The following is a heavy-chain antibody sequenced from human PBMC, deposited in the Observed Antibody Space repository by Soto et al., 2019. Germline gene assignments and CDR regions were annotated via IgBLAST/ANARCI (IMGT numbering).Heavy chain of an antibody. CDR1: GGAFSSVC. Sequence: SETVSLTCTVSGGAFSSVCWSGIRQPPGKGLEWIGYVYYGGTINNNPSLKGRVSISVDTSKNQFSLKLISVTAADTAVYYCATYDSGGKFDFWGQGTLVTVS. V-gene: IGHV4-59*01. J-gene: IGHJ4*02. CDR3: ATYDSGGKFDF. D-gene: IGHD3-22*01. CDR2: VYYGGTI.